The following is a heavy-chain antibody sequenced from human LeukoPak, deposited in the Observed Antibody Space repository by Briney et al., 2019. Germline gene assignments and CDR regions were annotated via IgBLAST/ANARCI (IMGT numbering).Heavy chain of an antibody. CDR2: ISSSGSTI. Sequence: AGGSLRLSCAASGFTFSSYEMNWVRQAPGKGLEWVSYISSSGSTIYYADSVKGRFAISRDTAKNSLYMQMNSLSAEDTAIYYCAKGGYSNYWYVDSWGQGTQVTVSS. D-gene: IGHD6-13*01. CDR1: GFTFSSYE. J-gene: IGHJ4*02. CDR3: AKGGYSNYWYVDS. V-gene: IGHV3-48*03.